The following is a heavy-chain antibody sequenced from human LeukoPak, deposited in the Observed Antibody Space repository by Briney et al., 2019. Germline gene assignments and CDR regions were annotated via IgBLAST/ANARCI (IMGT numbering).Heavy chain of an antibody. D-gene: IGHD1-26*01. V-gene: IGHV3-48*03. CDR1: GFTFSRYE. J-gene: IGHJ5*02. Sequence: GGSLRLSCAASGFTFSRYEMNWVRQAPGKGLEWISYISSSGATIYYADSVKGRFSISRDNAKNSLYLQMNSLRAEDTAVYYCAREEVGAKGWFDPWGQGTLVTVSS. CDR3: AREEVGAKGWFDP. CDR2: ISSSGATI.